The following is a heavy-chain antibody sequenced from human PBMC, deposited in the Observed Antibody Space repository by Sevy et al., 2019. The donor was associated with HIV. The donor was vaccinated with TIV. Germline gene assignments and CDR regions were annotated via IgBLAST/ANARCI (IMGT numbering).Heavy chain of an antibody. J-gene: IGHJ4*02. Sequence: GGSLRVSCAASGFTFNTHAMHWVRQAPGKGLEWVALISYDGIIKYYADSVKGRLTISRDNSKNTLSLQMNSLRVEDTAAYYCAREGGYTSAWSPGNHWGQGTLVTVSS. CDR1: GFTFNTHA. V-gene: IGHV3-30*04. D-gene: IGHD6-19*01. CDR2: ISYDGIIK. CDR3: AREGGYTSAWSPGNH.